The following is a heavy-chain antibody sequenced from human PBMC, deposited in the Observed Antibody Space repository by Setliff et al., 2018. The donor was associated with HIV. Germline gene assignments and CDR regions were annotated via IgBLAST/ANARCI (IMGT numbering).Heavy chain of an antibody. Sequence: SETLSLTCTVSGASSIYFWGWIRQHPGKGLEWIGFVHYSGSTNYNPSLKSRVTISVDTSKNQFSLKLRSVTAADTGIYYCARHRSYGDYDPNWFDPWGQGTLVTVSS. J-gene: IGHJ5*02. D-gene: IGHD4-17*01. CDR1: GASSIYF. V-gene: IGHV4-39*01. CDR3: ARHRSYGDYDPNWFDP. CDR2: VHYSGST.